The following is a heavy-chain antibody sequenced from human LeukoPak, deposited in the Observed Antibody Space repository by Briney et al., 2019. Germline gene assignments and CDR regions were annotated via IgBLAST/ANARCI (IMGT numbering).Heavy chain of an antibody. CDR3: ASNWGWDY. D-gene: IGHD7-27*01. CDR1: GFAFASEA. CDR2: LSPGGGTT. Sequence: GGCLRLSCAVSGFAFASEAMSWVRQSPARGLEWVASLSPGGGTTYYADYVKGRFTISRDNSKNTLYLQMNSLRAEDTAVYYCASNWGWDYWGQGTLVTVSS. J-gene: IGHJ4*02. V-gene: IGHV3-23*01.